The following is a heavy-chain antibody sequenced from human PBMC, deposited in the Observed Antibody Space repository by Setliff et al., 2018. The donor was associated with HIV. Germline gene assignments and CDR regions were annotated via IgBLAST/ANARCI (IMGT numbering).Heavy chain of an antibody. V-gene: IGHV4-30-4*08. D-gene: IGHD3-10*01. CDR1: GGSISGDYY. J-gene: IGHJ4*02. CDR2: IYYSGRT. Sequence: PSETLSLTCTVSGGSISGDYYWSWIRQPPGKGLEWIGYIYYSGRTYYNPSLKSRLTMSVDTSKNQFSLKLSSVTAADTAVYYCARGSYYGSGSFPLDYWGQGTLVTVSS. CDR3: ARGSYYGSGSFPLDY.